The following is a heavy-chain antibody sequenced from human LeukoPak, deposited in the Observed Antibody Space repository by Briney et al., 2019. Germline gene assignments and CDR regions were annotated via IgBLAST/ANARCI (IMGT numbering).Heavy chain of an antibody. J-gene: IGHJ4*02. CDR1: GYTFTGYY. D-gene: IGHD3-16*01. CDR3: ARDGGVLTAQNRDY. Sequence: ASVKVSCKASGYTFTGYYVHWVRPAPGQGLEWMGWINPNSGGTNYAQKFQSRVTMTRDTSISTAYMELSRLRFDDTAVYYCARDGGVLTAQNRDYWGQGTLVTVSS. CDR2: INPNSGGT. V-gene: IGHV1-2*02.